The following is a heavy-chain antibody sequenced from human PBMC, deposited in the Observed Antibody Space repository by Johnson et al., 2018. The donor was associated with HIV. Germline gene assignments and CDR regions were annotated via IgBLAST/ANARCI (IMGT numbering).Heavy chain of an antibody. CDR1: GFTFSSYA. D-gene: IGHD3-10*01. CDR3: ARSEITVVRGGAVDV. J-gene: IGHJ3*01. Sequence: VQLVESGGGLVQPGGSLRLSCAASGFTFSSYAMSWVRQAPGKGLEWVSVIHSGGSTYYADSVKGRFTISRHNAKNLLFLHMNNLTAADTAVYYCARSEITVVRGGAVDVWGQGRMVIVSS. CDR2: IHSGGST. V-gene: IGHV3-23*03.